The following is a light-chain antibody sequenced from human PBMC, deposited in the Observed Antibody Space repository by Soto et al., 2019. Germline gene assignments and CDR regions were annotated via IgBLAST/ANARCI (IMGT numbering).Light chain of an antibody. CDR2: GAS. Sequence: EIVLTPSPGTLSLSPGERATLSCSASQTVTRNYLAWHQQKPGQTPRLLVYGASSRATGIPDRFSGSGSGTDFTLTISRLEPEDFAVYYCQQHGSSPITFGQGTRLEIK. CDR1: QTVTRNY. J-gene: IGKJ5*01. V-gene: IGKV3-20*01. CDR3: QQHGSSPIT.